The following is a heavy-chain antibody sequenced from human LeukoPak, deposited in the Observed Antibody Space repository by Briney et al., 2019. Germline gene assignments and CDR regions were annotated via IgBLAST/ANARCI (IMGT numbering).Heavy chain of an antibody. CDR2: MRSKNAGGTA. D-gene: IGHD2-2*02. J-gene: IGHJ3*02. Sequence: GGSLRLSCAVSGFTLTDAWMGWARRAPGKGLEWVALMRSKNAGGTADYTAPVKGRFTVSRDDSKNILYRQMNSVKTDDTAVYYCAPSYTVRGAFEIWGKGKMVTVFS. CDR1: GFTLTDAW. V-gene: IGHV3-15*07. CDR3: APSYTVRGAFEI.